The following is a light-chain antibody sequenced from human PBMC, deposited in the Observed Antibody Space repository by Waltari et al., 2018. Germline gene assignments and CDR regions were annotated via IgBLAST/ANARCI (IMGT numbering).Light chain of an antibody. J-gene: IGKJ4*01. CDR1: LGIRSD. V-gene: IGKV1-17*01. Sequence: DIQLTQSPSSLSASVVDRVILTCRAGLGIRSDLAWYQQKPGKVPKRLIYAGSNLQSGVPSRFSGSGYETEFTLTISSLQPEDSATYYCLQHATYPLTFGGGTKVEV. CDR2: AGS. CDR3: LQHATYPLT.